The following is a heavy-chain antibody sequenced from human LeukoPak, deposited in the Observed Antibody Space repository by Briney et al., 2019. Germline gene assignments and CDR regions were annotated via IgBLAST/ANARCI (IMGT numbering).Heavy chain of an antibody. Sequence: PSETLSLTCAVYGGSFSGYYWSWIRQPPGKGLEWIGEINHSGSTNYNPSLKSRVTISVDTSKNQFSLKLSSVTAADTAVYYCARDYYGSGSYNRDPYNWFDPWGQGTLVTVSS. CDR3: ARDYYGSGSYNRDPYNWFDP. J-gene: IGHJ5*02. CDR2: INHSGST. V-gene: IGHV4-34*01. CDR1: GGSFSGYY. D-gene: IGHD3-10*01.